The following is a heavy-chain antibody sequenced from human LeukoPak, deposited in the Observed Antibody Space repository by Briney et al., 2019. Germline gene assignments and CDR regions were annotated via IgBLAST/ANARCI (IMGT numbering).Heavy chain of an antibody. CDR2: IYYSEST. Sequence: ASETLSLTCTVCGGSISSSSYYWGWIRQPPGKGLEWIVSIYYSESTYYNPSLKSRITISVDTSKDQFSLKLSSVTAADTSVYYCARGVALMRPKARAGIAVAGTFFDYWGQGTLVTVSS. CDR3: ARGVALMRPKARAGIAVAGTFFDY. D-gene: IGHD6-19*01. CDR1: GGSISSSSYY. V-gene: IGHV4-39*01. J-gene: IGHJ4*02.